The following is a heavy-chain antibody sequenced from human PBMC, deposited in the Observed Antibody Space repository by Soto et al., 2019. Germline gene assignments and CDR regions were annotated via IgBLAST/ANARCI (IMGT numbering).Heavy chain of an antibody. CDR3: ARGRYCISTSCYAPYYYYGMDV. D-gene: IGHD2-2*01. CDR1: GYTFTSYD. CDR2: MNPNSGNT. Sequence: GASVKVSCKASGYTFTSYDINWVRQATGKGLEWMGWMNPNSGNTGYAQKFQGRVTMTRNTSISTAYMELSSLRSEDTAVYYCARGRYCISTSCYAPYYYYGMDVWGQGTTVTVSS. V-gene: IGHV1-8*01. J-gene: IGHJ6*02.